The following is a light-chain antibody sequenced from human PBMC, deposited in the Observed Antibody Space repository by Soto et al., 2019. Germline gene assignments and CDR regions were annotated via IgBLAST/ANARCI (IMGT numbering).Light chain of an antibody. V-gene: IGKV3-15*01. Sequence: EIVMTQSPATLCVSPGERVTLSCRASQDIRSSLAWYQQKPGQAPRLLIYGASIRATGVPATFSGSGSGTEFTLSISSLQSEHLGVYYCQQDSSWPLTFGGGTKVDI. CDR2: GAS. CDR3: QQDSSWPLT. CDR1: QDIRSS. J-gene: IGKJ4*01.